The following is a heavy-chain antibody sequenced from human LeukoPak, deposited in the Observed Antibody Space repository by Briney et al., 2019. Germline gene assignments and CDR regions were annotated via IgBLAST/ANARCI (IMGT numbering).Heavy chain of an antibody. V-gene: IGHV4-34*01. CDR3: ATRYCSSTSCYRWFDP. D-gene: IGHD2-2*01. Sequence: SETLSLTCAVYGGSFSGYYWSWIRQPPGKGLEWIGEINHSGSTNYNPSLTSRVTISVDTSKNQFSLKLSSVTAADTAVYYCATRYCSSTSCYRWFDPWGQGTLVTVSS. J-gene: IGHJ5*02. CDR2: INHSGST. CDR1: GGSFSGYY.